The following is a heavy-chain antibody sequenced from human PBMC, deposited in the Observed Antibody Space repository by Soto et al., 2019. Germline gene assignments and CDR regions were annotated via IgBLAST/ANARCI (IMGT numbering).Heavy chain of an antibody. J-gene: IGHJ4*02. CDR1: GGSISSGGCY. V-gene: IGHV4-31*03. Sequence: SETLSLTCTVSGGSISSGGCYWSWIRQHPGKGLEWIGYLSYSGSTYYNPSLKSRVTISVYTNQNPFSLKLISAPAADTAVYDCARGGKSAGIPPRFDYWGQGTLVTVSS. CDR2: LSYSGST. D-gene: IGHD3-16*01. CDR3: ARGGKSAGIPPRFDY.